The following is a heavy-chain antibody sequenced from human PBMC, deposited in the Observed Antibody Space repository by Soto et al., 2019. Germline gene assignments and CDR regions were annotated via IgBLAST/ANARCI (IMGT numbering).Heavy chain of an antibody. CDR3: ARESGITMIVVVRSGLDENWFDP. Sequence: RASVKVSCKASGGTFSSYAISWVRQAPGQGLEWMGGIIPIFGTANYAQKFQGRVTITADESTSTAYMELSSLRSEDTAVYYCARESGITMIVVVRSGLDENWFDPWGQGTLVTVSS. D-gene: IGHD3-22*01. J-gene: IGHJ5*02. CDR1: GGTFSSYA. CDR2: IIPIFGTA. V-gene: IGHV1-69*13.